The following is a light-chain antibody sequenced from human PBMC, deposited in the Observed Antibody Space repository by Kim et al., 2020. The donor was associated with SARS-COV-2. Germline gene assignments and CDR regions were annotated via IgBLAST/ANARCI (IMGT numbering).Light chain of an antibody. Sequence: GKTITISCPRSSGSIASSYVQWYQQRPGRAPTTVIYENDERPSGVFDRFSGSIDSSSNSASLTISGLKTEDEADYYCQSYDGTDWVFGGGTQLTVL. CDR2: END. CDR1: SGSIASSY. CDR3: QSYDGTDWV. J-gene: IGLJ3*02. V-gene: IGLV6-57*03.